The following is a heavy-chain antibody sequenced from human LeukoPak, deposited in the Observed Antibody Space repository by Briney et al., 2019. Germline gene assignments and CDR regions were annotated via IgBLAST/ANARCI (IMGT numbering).Heavy chain of an antibody. CDR1: GFPFSRYS. V-gene: IGHV3-48*01. Sequence: GGSLRLSCAPSGFPFSRYSMIWVRQAPGKGLEWVAYISTDSRTIYSGHSVKGRFIISRDNDKTLLYLQMENLRVEDTAVYYCTTYFDTTGYFEEAYDTWGQGTLVTVSA. J-gene: IGHJ4*03. CDR3: TTYFDTTGYFEEAYDT. CDR2: ISTDSRTI. D-gene: IGHD3-22*01.